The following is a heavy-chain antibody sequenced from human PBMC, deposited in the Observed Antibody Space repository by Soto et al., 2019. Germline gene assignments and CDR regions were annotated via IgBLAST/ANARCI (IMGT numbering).Heavy chain of an antibody. CDR3: ARAAGQGHPFGS. Sequence: GGSLRLSCAASGFTFSSYAMRWVRQAPGKGLEWVSAISGGGASTEYADAVQGRFTVSRDNSKNTLLLQMNSLRAEDTAVYYCARAAGQGHPFGSWGQGTLVTVSS. D-gene: IGHD6-13*01. J-gene: IGHJ4*02. V-gene: IGHV3-23*01. CDR2: ISGGGAST. CDR1: GFTFSSYA.